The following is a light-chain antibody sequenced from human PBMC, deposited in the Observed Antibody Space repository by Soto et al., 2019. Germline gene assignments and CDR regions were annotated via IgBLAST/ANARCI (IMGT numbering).Light chain of an antibody. V-gene: IGLV7-46*01. CDR3: LLYFSGVRV. Sequence: QAVVTQEPSLTVSPGGTVTLTCDSSTGAVTSGHFPYWFQQKSGQAPRTLIFDTSSKHSWTPARFSGSLLGGKAALTLSGAQPDDEADYYCLLYFSGVRVFGGGTKVTVL. CDR2: DTS. CDR1: TGAVTSGHF. J-gene: IGLJ2*01.